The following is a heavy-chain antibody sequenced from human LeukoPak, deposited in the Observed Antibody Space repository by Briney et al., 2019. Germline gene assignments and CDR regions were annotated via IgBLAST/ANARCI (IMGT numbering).Heavy chain of an antibody. CDR1: GGSISSYY. D-gene: IGHD6-19*01. Sequence: PSETLSLTCTVSGGSISSYYWSWIRQPPGKGLEWIGYIYYSGSTNYNPSLKSRVTISVDTSKNQFSLKLSSVTAADAAVYYCARVKVAGTYYYYYYMDVWGKGTTVTISS. CDR2: IYYSGST. J-gene: IGHJ6*03. V-gene: IGHV4-59*01. CDR3: ARVKVAGTYYYYYYMDV.